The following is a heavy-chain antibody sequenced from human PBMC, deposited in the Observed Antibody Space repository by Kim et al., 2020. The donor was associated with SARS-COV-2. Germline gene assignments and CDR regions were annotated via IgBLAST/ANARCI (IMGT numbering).Heavy chain of an antibody. Sequence: SVKVSCKASGGTFSSYAISWVRQAPGQGLEWMGGIIPIFGTANYAQKFQGRVTITADESTSTAYMELSSLRSEDTAVYYCARDVIKEYCSSTSCYGEGSGGASHQGPSAWFDPWGQGTLVTVSS. CDR1: GGTFSSYA. CDR3: ARDVIKEYCSSTSCYGEGSGGASHQGPSAWFDP. J-gene: IGHJ5*02. V-gene: IGHV1-69*13. CDR2: IIPIFGTA. D-gene: IGHD2-2*01.